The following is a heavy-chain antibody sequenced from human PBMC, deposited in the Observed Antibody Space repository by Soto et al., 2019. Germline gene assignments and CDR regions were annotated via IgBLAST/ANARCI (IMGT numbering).Heavy chain of an antibody. Sequence: GGSLRLSCAASAISFNTYGVTWVRQAPGKGLEWVSTVTVTGGSTSYADSVKGRFTISRDRSNYTVSLLLNSLRVEDTAIYYCAGQRSPEGWFDPWGQGTLVTVSS. V-gene: IGHV3-23*01. J-gene: IGHJ5*02. CDR2: VTVTGGST. CDR1: AISFNTYG. CDR3: AGQRSPEGWFDP. D-gene: IGHD3-10*01.